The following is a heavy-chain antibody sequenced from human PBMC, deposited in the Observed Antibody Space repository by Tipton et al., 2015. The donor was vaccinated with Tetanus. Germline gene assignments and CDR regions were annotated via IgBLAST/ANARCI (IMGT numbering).Heavy chain of an antibody. CDR1: GFTFSRFA. J-gene: IGHJ4*02. V-gene: IGHV3-23*01. D-gene: IGHD1-14*01. Sequence: SLRLSCVASGFTFSRFAVSWVRRAPGRGLEWVSSLSHDGGNIYYADFARGRFTISRDNSKNTLFLQMDDLRAEDTAIYYCEAQRTSEDFWGQGTLVIVSS. CDR3: EAQRTSEDF. CDR2: LSHDGGNI.